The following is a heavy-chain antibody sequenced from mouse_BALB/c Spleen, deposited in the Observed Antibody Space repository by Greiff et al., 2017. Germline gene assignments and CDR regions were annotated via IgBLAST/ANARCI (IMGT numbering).Heavy chain of an antibody. CDR3: AREDGYDDAMDY. CDR2: ISTYYGDA. J-gene: IGHJ4*01. CDR1: GYTFTDYA. V-gene: IGHV1S137*01. Sequence: VHLQQSGAELVRPGVSVKISCKGSGYTFTDYAMHWVKQSHAKSLEWIGVISTYYGDASYNQKFKGKATMTVDKSSSTAYMELARLTSEDSAIYYCAREDGYDDAMDYWGQGTSVTVSS. D-gene: IGHD2-2*01.